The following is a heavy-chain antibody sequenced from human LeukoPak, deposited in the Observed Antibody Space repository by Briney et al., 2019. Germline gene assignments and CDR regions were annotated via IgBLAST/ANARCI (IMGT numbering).Heavy chain of an antibody. CDR2: IRSDGNHI. CDR3: ANEIGVDGISDY. CDR1: GFTFCICG. Sequence: GGSLRLSCVASGFTFCICGMHWVRQAPGKGLEWVAVIRSDGNHIFYADSVKGRFTISRENSKNPLYLQMNSLRADDTGVYYCANEIGVDGISDYWGQGTLVTVSS. J-gene: IGHJ4*02. V-gene: IGHV3-30*02. D-gene: IGHD6-19*01.